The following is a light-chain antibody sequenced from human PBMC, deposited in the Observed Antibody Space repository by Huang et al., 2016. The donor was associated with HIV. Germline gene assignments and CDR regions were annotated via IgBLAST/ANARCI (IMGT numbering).Light chain of an antibody. V-gene: IGKV1-39*01. CDR1: QSMSNS. CDR3: QQNYNSHRT. Sequence: DIQMTETPSSLSASVGDRVTITCRASQSMSNSLYWHQQKPGKAPKLLIYAASSSQSGVPSRFSGSGSGTDFSLTISGLQPDDFATYYCQQNYNSHRTFGPGTRVQIK. CDR2: AAS. J-gene: IGKJ1*01.